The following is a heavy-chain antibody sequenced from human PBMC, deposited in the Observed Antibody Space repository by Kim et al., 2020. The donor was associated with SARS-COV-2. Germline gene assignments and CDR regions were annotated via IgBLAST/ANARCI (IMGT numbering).Heavy chain of an antibody. Sequence: YADSGQGRFTISRDNSKNTLYLQMNSLRAEDTSVYYCAKGSATYNYGMDVWGQGTTVTVSS. V-gene: IGHV3-23*01. D-gene: IGHD3-3*01. CDR3: AKGSATYNYGMDV. J-gene: IGHJ6*02.